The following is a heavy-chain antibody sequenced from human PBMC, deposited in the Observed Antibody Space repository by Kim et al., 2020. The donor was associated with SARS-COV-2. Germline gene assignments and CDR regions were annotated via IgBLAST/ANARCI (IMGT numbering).Heavy chain of an antibody. CDR2: ISGSGGST. D-gene: IGHD6-19*01. J-gene: IGHJ6*02. Sequence: GGSLRLSCAASGFTFSSYAMSWVRQAPGKGLEWVSAISGSGGSTYYADSVKGRFTISRDNSKNTLYLQMNSLRAEDTALYYCAKRTRRAVAEYYYYGMDVWGQGTTVTVSS. CDR3: AKRTRRAVAEYYYYGMDV. CDR1: GFTFSSYA. V-gene: IGHV3-23*01.